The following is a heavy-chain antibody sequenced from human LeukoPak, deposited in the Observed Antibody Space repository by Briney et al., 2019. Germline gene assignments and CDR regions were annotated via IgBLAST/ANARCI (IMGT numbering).Heavy chain of an antibody. CDR1: GYTFTGYY. J-gene: IGHJ5*02. D-gene: IGHD2-2*02. Sequence: ASVKVSCKASGYTFTGYYMHWVRQAPGQGLEWMGRINPNSGGTNYAQKFQGRVTMTRDTSISTAYMELTRLTSDDTALYYCARADYCSSTTCYRFDPWGQGTLVTVSS. CDR3: ARADYCSSTTCYRFDP. CDR2: INPNSGGT. V-gene: IGHV1-2*06.